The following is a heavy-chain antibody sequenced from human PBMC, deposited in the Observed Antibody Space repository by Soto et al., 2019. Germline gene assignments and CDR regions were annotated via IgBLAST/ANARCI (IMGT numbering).Heavy chain of an antibody. Sequence: QITLKESGPTLVKPTQTLTLTCTFSGFSLSTSEVGVGWIRQPPGKALEWLAVICWDDDKRYSPSLKSRLTITRDTSKNQVVLTMTDMDPVDTATYYCAHMDYGFYGMDVWGQGTTVTVSS. D-gene: IGHD3-10*01. CDR3: AHMDYGFYGMDV. CDR1: GFSLSTSEVG. V-gene: IGHV2-5*02. CDR2: ICWDDDK. J-gene: IGHJ6*02.